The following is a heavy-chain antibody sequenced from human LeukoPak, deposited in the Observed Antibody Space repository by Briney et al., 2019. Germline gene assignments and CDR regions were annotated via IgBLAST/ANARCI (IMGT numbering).Heavy chain of an antibody. Sequence: PGRSLRLSCAASGFTFSSYAMHWVRQAPGKGLEWVAVISYDGSNKYYADSVKGRFTISRDNSKNTLYLQMNSLRAEDTAVYYCASHKLGIAARNWFDPWGQGTLVTVSS. CDR2: ISYDGSNK. CDR1: GFTFSSYA. CDR3: ASHKLGIAARNWFDP. J-gene: IGHJ5*02. D-gene: IGHD6-13*01. V-gene: IGHV3-30-3*01.